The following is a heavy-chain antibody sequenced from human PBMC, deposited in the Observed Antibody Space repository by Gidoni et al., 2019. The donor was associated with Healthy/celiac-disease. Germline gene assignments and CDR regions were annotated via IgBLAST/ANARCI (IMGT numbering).Heavy chain of an antibody. V-gene: IGHV3-23*01. CDR3: AREDIVVVPAAIGDYYYYGMDV. J-gene: IGHJ6*02. Sequence: EVQLLESGGGLVQPGGSLRLSCAASGFTFSSYAMSWVSQVPGKGLGWVSAISGSGGSTYYADSVKGRFTISRDNSKNTLYLQMNSLRAEDTAVYYCAREDIVVVPAAIGDYYYYGMDVWGQGTTVTVSS. CDR1: GFTFSSYA. D-gene: IGHD2-2*01. CDR2: ISGSGGST.